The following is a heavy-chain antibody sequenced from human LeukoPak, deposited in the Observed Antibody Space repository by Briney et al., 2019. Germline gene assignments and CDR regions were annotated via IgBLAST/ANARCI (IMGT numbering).Heavy chain of an antibody. CDR2: IYHSGST. Sequence: KPSETLSLTCTVSGYSISSGYYWGWIRQPPGKGLEWIGSIYHSGSTFYNPSLKSRVAISVDTSKNQVSLKLSSVTAADTAVYYCARHGTTVVTRDAFDIWGQGTMVTVSS. CDR1: GYSISSGYY. CDR3: ARHGTTVVTRDAFDI. V-gene: IGHV4-38-2*02. J-gene: IGHJ3*02. D-gene: IGHD4-23*01.